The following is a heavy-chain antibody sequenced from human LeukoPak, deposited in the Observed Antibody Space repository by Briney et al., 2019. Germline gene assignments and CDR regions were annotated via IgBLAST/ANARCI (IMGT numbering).Heavy chain of an antibody. CDR2: IIPIFGTA. J-gene: IGHJ5*02. Sequence: ASVTVSCKASGGTFSSYAISWVRQAPGQGLEWMGGIIPIFGTANYAQKFQGRVTITADESTSTAYMELSSLRSEDTAVYYCARASASIDFWSGYFWFDPWGQGTLVTVSS. CDR3: ARASASIDFWSGYFWFDP. D-gene: IGHD3-3*01. CDR1: GGTFSSYA. V-gene: IGHV1-69*13.